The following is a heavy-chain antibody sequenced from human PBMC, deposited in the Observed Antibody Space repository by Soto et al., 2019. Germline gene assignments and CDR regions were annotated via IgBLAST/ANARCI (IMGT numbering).Heavy chain of an antibody. CDR2: TSYDGSNK. Sequence: GGSLRLSCAASGFSFSSYGMHWVRQAPGKGLEWVAVTSYDGSNKYYADSVKGRFTISRDNSKNTLYLQMSLLRAEDTAVYYCAKDEVYYYGSGTYPCFDYWGQGTLVTVSS. CDR3: AKDEVYYYGSGTYPCFDY. CDR1: GFSFSSYG. V-gene: IGHV3-30*18. D-gene: IGHD3-10*01. J-gene: IGHJ4*02.